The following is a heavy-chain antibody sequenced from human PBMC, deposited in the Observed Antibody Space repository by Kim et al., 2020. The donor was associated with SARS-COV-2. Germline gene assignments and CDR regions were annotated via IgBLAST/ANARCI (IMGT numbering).Heavy chain of an antibody. CDR2: IYYSGST. J-gene: IGHJ6*02. CDR1: GGSISSGGYY. CDR3: ARVPRRFDWIFARVPLNCRDV. Sequence: SETLSLTCTVSGGSISSGGYYWGWIRQPPGKGLEWIGCIYYSGSTYYNPSLKSRVTISVDTSKNQFSLKLSSVTAADTAVYYCARVPRRFDWIFARVPLNCRDVGGQGTTVTVSS. V-gene: IGHV4-31*03. D-gene: IGHD3-9*01.